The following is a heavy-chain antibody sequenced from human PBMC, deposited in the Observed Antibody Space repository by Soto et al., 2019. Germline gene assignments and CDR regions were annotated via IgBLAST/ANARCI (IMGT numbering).Heavy chain of an antibody. Sequence: QVQLVESGGGVVQPGRSLRLSCAASGFTFSSYARHWVRQAAGKGLEWVAVISYDGSNKYYADSVKGRFTISRDNSKNTLYLQMNSLRAEDTAVYYCARDHYRFNSGYGFSMDVWGQGTTVTVSS. V-gene: IGHV3-30-3*01. J-gene: IGHJ6*02. CDR2: ISYDGSNK. D-gene: IGHD5-12*01. CDR3: ARDHYRFNSGYGFSMDV. CDR1: GFTFSSYA.